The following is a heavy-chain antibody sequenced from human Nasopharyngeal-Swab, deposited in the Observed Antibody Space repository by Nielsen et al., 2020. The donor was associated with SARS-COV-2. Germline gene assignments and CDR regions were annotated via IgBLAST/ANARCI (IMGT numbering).Heavy chain of an antibody. J-gene: IGHJ3*01. CDR2: IHYTGNT. Sequence: SETLSLTCTVSGGSISSGGYFWSWIRQHPGKGLVWIGYIHYTGNTYYNPSLESRLTISLDTSQNQFSLRLSSVTAADTAVYYCAREVIEQAVSDAFDFWGQGTMVTVSS. D-gene: IGHD3-16*02. CDR3: AREVIEQAVSDAFDF. V-gene: IGHV4-31*03. CDR1: GGSISSGGYF.